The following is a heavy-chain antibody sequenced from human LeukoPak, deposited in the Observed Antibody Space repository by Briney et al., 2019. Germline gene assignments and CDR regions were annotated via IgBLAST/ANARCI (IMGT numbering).Heavy chain of an antibody. J-gene: IGHJ5*02. Sequence: SETLSLTCSVSSGSISSSSYYWGWIRQPPGKGLEWIGSIYYSGNTYYNPSLKSRVAISVDTSKNQFSLKLSSVTAADTAVYYCARDHCSSTSCYWGWFDPWGQGTLVTVSS. CDR2: IYYSGNT. CDR3: ARDHCSSTSCYWGWFDP. CDR1: SGSISSSSYY. D-gene: IGHD2-2*01. V-gene: IGHV4-39*07.